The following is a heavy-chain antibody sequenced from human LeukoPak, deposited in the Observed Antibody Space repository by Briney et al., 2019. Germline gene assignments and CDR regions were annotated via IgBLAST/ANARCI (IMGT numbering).Heavy chain of an antibody. CDR1: GFTFKNYG. V-gene: IGHV3-23*01. CDR2: INTSGGRT. D-gene: IGHD2-21*02. CDR3: TRREDCGGDCPYYFDY. Sequence: GGSLRLSCGASGFTFKNYGMNWVRQAPGKGLGWVSTINTSGGRTYYADSVKGRFTISRDNSKNTLYLQMNSLRAEDTAVYYCTRREDCGGDCPYYFDYWGQGTLVTVSS. J-gene: IGHJ4*02.